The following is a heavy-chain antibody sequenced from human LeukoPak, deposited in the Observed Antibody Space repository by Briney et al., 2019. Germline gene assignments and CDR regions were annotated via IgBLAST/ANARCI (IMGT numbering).Heavy chain of an antibody. V-gene: IGHV4-59*08. J-gene: IGHJ4*02. CDR2: IYYSGTT. Sequence: SETLSLTCTVSGGSISTYYWSWIRQPPGKGLEWIGHIYYSGTTNYNPSLKSRVTISVDTSKNQFSLKLSSVTAADTAVYYCARLEAVAYSIDYWGQGTLVTVPS. CDR1: GGSISTYY. D-gene: IGHD6-19*01. CDR3: ARLEAVAYSIDY.